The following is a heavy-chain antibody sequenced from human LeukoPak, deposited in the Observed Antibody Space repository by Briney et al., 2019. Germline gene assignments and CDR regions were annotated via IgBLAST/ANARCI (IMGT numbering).Heavy chain of an antibody. V-gene: IGHV4-59*12. CDR3: ARGVDWFDP. Sequence: SETLSLTCAVYGGSFSGYYWSWIRQSPGKGLEWMGYIYYSGSTNYNPSLKSRVTISVDTSKNQFSLKLSSVTAADTAVYYCARGVDWFDPWGQGTLVTVSS. J-gene: IGHJ5*02. CDR2: IYYSGST. CDR1: GGSFSGYY. D-gene: IGHD2-15*01.